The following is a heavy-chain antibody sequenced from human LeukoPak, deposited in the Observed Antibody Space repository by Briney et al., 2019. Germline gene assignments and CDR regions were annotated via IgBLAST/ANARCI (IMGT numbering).Heavy chain of an antibody. Sequence: ASVKVSCKASGYTFTSYDINWVRQATGQGLEWMGWMNPNSGNTGYAQKFQGRVTMTRNTSISTAYMELSSLRSEDTAVYYCARPSGYYYYYYYYMGVRGKGTTVTLSS. D-gene: IGHD3-22*01. CDR1: GYTFTSYD. J-gene: IGHJ6*03. CDR3: ARPSGYYYYYYYYMGV. V-gene: IGHV1-8*01. CDR2: MNPNSGNT.